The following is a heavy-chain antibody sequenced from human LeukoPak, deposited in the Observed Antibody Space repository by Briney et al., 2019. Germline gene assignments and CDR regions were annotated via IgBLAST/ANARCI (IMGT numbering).Heavy chain of an antibody. V-gene: IGHV3-30-3*01. Sequence: GGSLRLSCAASGFTFSSYAMSWVRQAPGKGLEWVAVISYDGSNKYYADSVKGRFTISRDNSKNTLYLQMNSLRAEDTAVYYCARDHMTTVAVYYYYGMDVWGQGTTVTVSS. CDR3: ARDHMTTVAVYYYYGMDV. J-gene: IGHJ6*02. CDR1: GFTFSSYA. CDR2: ISYDGSNK. D-gene: IGHD4-11*01.